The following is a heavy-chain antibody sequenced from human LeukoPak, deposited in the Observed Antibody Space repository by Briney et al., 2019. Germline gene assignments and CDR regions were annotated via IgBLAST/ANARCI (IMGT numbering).Heavy chain of an antibody. V-gene: IGHV4-39*07. Sequence: PSETLSLTCTVSGGSISSSSYYWGWIRQPPGKGLEWIGSIYYSGSTYYNPSLKSRVTISVDTSKNQFSLKLSSVTAADTAVYYCAREVAAAAGTSLGFDPWGQGTLVTVSS. J-gene: IGHJ5*02. CDR1: GGSISSSSYY. CDR3: AREVAAAAGTSLGFDP. CDR2: IYYSGST. D-gene: IGHD6-13*01.